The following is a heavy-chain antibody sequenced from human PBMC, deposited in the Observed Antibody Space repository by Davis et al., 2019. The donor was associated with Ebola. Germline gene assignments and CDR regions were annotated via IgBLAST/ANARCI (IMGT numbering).Heavy chain of an antibody. Sequence: SETLSLTCTVSGYSISSGYFWGWIRQPPGKGLEWIGTVYHSGSTYYYTSLKSRVTISVDTSKNQFSLKLTSVTAADTAVYYCARSMLRGVLRHYYGMDVWGQGTTVTVSS. CDR2: VYHSGST. V-gene: IGHV4-38-2*02. CDR1: GYSISSGYF. CDR3: ARSMLRGVLRHYYGMDV. D-gene: IGHD3-10*01. J-gene: IGHJ6*02.